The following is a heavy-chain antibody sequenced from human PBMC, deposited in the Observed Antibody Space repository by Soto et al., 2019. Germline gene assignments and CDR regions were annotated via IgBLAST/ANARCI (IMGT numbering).Heavy chain of an antibody. Sequence: EVQLVESGGALVQPGGSLRLSCVASGFSFSDDYMDWVREAPGKGLEWVGRSRDKGESYTAEYAASVKGRFTISRDDSKNSLYLQMNSLKTEDTAVYYCARDSGSHHGHWGQGTQVTVSS. J-gene: IGHJ4*02. V-gene: IGHV3-72*01. CDR2: SRDKGESYTA. D-gene: IGHD1-26*01. CDR3: ARDSGSHHGH. CDR1: GFSFSDDY.